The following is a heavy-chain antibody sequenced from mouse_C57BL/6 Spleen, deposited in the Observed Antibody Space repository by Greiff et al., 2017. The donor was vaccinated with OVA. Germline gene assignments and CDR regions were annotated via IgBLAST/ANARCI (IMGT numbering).Heavy chain of an antibody. CDR1: GFSLTSYG. V-gene: IGHV2-6-1*01. Sequence: VKLQESGPGLVAPSQSLSITCTVSGFSLTSYGVHWVRQPPGKGLEWLVVIWSDGSTTYNSALKSRLSISKDNSKSQVFLKMNSIQTDDTAMYYCARHKSPYYAMDYWGQGTSVTVSS. CDR2: IWSDGST. J-gene: IGHJ4*01. CDR3: ARHKSPYYAMDY. D-gene: IGHD1-3*01.